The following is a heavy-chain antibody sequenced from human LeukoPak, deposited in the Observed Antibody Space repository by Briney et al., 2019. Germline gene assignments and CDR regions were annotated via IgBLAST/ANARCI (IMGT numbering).Heavy chain of an antibody. V-gene: IGHV3-74*01. CDR2: LSSDGGSV. J-gene: IGHJ4*02. CDR1: GFTFSTYW. D-gene: IGHD6-13*01. Sequence: PGGSLRLSCAASGFTFSTYWMHWVRQAPGKGLLWVSRLSSDGGSVSYADSVRGRFTISRDNAKNTMYLQMNGLRAEDTAVYFCARYSSSWHANDYWGQGTLVTVSS. CDR3: ARYSSSWHANDY.